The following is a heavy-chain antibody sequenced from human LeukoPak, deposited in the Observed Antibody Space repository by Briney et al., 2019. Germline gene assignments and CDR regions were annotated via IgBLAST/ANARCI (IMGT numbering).Heavy chain of an antibody. Sequence: PSETLSLTCTVSGGSISSHYWTWIRQSPVKGLEWIGDVSNSGSTSYNPSLKSRVTISIDTSKNQFSLKLSSVTAADTAVYYCGRDALVGYFSYYYMDVWGKGTTVTVSS. J-gene: IGHJ6*03. D-gene: IGHD2-15*01. CDR3: GRDALVGYFSYYYMDV. CDR1: GGSISSHY. V-gene: IGHV4-59*11. CDR2: VSNSGST.